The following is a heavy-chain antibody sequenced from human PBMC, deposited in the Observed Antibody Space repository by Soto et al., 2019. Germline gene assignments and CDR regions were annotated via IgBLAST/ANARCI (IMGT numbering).Heavy chain of an antibody. D-gene: IGHD3-16*01. V-gene: IGHV4-31*03. CDR2: IYYSGST. J-gene: IGHJ6*03. CDR1: GGSISSGGYY. Sequence: SETLSLTCTVSGGSISSGGYYWSWIRQHPGKGLEWIGYIYYSGSTYYNPSLKSRVTISVDTSKNQFSLKLSSVTAADTAVFYCAREFLGYDHYYYMDVWGKGTTVTVSS. CDR3: AREFLGYDHYYYMDV.